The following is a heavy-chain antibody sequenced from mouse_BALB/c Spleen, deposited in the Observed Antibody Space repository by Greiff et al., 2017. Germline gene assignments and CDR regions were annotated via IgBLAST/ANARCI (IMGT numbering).Heavy chain of an antibody. CDR1: GFTFSDYY. D-gene: IGHD2-1*01. CDR3: AREVTGYFDV. CDR2: ISDGGSYT. V-gene: IGHV5-4*02. Sequence: EVKLVESGGGLVKPGGSLKLSCAASGFTFSDYYMYWVRQTPEKRLEWVATISDGGSYTYYPDSVKGRSTISRDNAKNNLYLQMSSLKSEDTAMYYCAREVTGYFDVWGAGTTVTVSS. J-gene: IGHJ1*01.